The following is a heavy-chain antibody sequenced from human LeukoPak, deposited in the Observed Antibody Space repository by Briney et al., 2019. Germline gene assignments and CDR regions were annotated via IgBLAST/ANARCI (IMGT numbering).Heavy chain of an antibody. CDR2: MNPNSGNT. J-gene: IGHJ4*02. V-gene: IGHV1-8*02. Sequence: ASVKVSCKASGGTFSSYAISWVRQATGQGLEWMGWMNPNSGNTGYAQKFQGRVTMTRNTSISTAYMELSSLRSEDTAVYYCARFGKGYWGQGTLVTVSS. CDR3: ARFGKGY. D-gene: IGHD3-10*01. CDR1: GGTFSSYA.